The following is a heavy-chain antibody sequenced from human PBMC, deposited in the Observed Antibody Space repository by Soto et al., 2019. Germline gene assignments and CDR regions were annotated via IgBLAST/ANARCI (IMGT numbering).Heavy chain of an antibody. CDR3: AAARRYCSGGNCEDY. D-gene: IGHD2-15*01. J-gene: IGHJ4*02. CDR2: IVVGSGHT. Sequence: QMQLVQSGPEVKKPGTSVKVSCKASGFTFTSSAMQWVRQARGQRLEWIGWIVVGSGHTNYAQKFQERVTITRDMSTSTAYMELSSLRSEDTAVYYCAAARRYCSGGNCEDYWGQGTLVTVSS. CDR1: GFTFTSSA. V-gene: IGHV1-58*02.